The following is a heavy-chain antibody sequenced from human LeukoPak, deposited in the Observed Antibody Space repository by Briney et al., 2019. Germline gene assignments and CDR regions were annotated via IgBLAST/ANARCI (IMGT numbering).Heavy chain of an antibody. Sequence: SETLSLTCTVSGGSISSYYWSWIRQPPGKGLEGIGYIYYSGSTNYNPSLKSRVTISVDTSKNQFSLKLSSVTAADTAVYYCARAPDGGNEMGPGTFDIWGQGTMVTVSS. V-gene: IGHV4-59*01. D-gene: IGHD4-23*01. CDR3: ARAPDGGNEMGPGTFDI. CDR1: GGSISSYY. J-gene: IGHJ3*02. CDR2: IYYSGST.